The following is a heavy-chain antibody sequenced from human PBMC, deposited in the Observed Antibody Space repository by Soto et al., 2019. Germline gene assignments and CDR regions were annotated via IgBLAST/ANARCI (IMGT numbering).Heavy chain of an antibody. V-gene: IGHV4-59*01. CDR3: ASSGIVGREVNTWFDP. Sequence: SETLSLTCTVSAGSITTSYWSWIRQPLGKALEWIGYVSYRGSTNYNPSLKSRLTISIDTSKSQISLKLTSMTTADTAVYYCASSGIVGREVNTWFDPWGQGTLVTVSS. D-gene: IGHD3-22*01. J-gene: IGHJ5*02. CDR1: AGSITTSY. CDR2: VSYRGST.